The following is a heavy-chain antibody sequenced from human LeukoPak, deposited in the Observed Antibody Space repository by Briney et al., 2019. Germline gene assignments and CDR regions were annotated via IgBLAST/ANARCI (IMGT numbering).Heavy chain of an antibody. V-gene: IGHV5-51*01. CDR1: GYSFTSYW. CDR3: ARHAYSSSSGAIDY. Sequence: GPSLQISSQGSGYSFTSYWIGWVRPMPGKGLEWMGIIYPGDSDTTYSPSFQGQVTISADKSISTAYLQWSSLKASDTAMYYCARHAYSSSSGAIDYWGQGTLVTVSS. D-gene: IGHD6-6*01. CDR2: IYPGDSDT. J-gene: IGHJ4*02.